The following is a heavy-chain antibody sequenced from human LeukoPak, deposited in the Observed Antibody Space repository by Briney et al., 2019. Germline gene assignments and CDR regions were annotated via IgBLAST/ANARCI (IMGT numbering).Heavy chain of an antibody. CDR1: GFTFSSYW. V-gene: IGHV3-74*01. Sequence: GGSLRLSCAASGFTFSSYWMHWVRQAPGKGLVWVSRINSDGGSTSYTDSVKGRFTISRDNAKNSLYLQMNSLRAEDTAVYYCARETRVRWTDYWGQGILVTVSS. CDR3: ARETRVRWTDY. J-gene: IGHJ4*02. CDR2: INSDGGST. D-gene: IGHD5-24*01.